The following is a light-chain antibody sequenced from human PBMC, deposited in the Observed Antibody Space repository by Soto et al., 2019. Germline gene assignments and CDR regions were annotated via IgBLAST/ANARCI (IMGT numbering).Light chain of an antibody. CDR1: QGVSSN. CDR3: QQYNIWPRA. Sequence: EIVMTQSPATLSVSPGERATLSCRASQGVSSNVIWFQQKPGQAPRLLIYGASTRATGIPARFSGSGSGTEFTLTISSLQSEDFAVYYCQQYNIWPRAFGPGTKVDIK. V-gene: IGKV3-15*01. CDR2: GAS. J-gene: IGKJ3*01.